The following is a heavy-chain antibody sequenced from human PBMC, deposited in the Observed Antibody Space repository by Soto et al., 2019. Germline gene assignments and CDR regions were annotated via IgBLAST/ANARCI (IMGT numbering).Heavy chain of an antibody. V-gene: IGHV4-59*01. J-gene: IGHJ4*02. CDR2: IYYSGST. D-gene: IGHD3-22*01. CDR1: GGSISGYY. Sequence: QVQLQESGPGLVKPSETLSLTCTVSGGSISGYYWSWIRQPPGKGLEWIGYIYYSGSTSYNPSLTRRLTISLDTSMNQFSLRLTSVTAADTAVYYCVSEDSSGYKFFDYWGQGPLVTVSS. CDR3: VSEDSSGYKFFDY.